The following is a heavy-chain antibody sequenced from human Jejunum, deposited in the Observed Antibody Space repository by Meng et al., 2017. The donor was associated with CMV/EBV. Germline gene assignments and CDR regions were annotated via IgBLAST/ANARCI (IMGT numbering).Heavy chain of an antibody. Sequence: YTFTSYYIHWVRQAPGQVLEWMGLINPSGGTTNLAQKFQDRVTMTRDTSTNTVYMELKSLKSEDTAVYYCARDLIVVTGTGIDSWGQGTPVTVSS. D-gene: IGHD3-10*01. V-gene: IGHV1-46*01. CDR1: YTFTSYY. CDR2: INPSGGTT. CDR3: ARDLIVVTGTGIDS. J-gene: IGHJ4*02.